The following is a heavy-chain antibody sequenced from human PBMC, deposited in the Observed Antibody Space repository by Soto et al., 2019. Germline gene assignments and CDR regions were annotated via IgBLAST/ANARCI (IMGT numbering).Heavy chain of an antibody. CDR3: ARDRSYYDILTGYYGSYYYYGMDV. D-gene: IGHD3-9*01. V-gene: IGHV1-69*06. Sequence: SVKVSCKASGGTFSSYAISWVRQAPGQGLEWMGGIIPIFGTANYARKFQGRVTITADKSTSTAYMELSSLRSEDTAVYYCARDRSYYDILTGYYGSYYYYGMDVWGQGTTVTVSS. CDR2: IIPIFGTA. J-gene: IGHJ6*02. CDR1: GGTFSSYA.